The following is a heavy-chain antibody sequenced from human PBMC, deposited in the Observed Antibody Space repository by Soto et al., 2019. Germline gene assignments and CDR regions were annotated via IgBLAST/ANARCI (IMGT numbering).Heavy chain of an antibody. V-gene: IGHV3-48*01. CDR3: ASRAVAGRDY. CDR2: ISSSSSTI. Sequence: PGGSLRLSCAASGFTFSSYSMNWVRQAPGKELKCVSYISSSSSTIYYADYVKGRFTISRDNAKKSLYLQMNSLRAEDTAGYYCASRAVAGRDYWGQGTLVTVSA. D-gene: IGHD6-19*01. CDR1: GFTFSSYS. J-gene: IGHJ4*02.